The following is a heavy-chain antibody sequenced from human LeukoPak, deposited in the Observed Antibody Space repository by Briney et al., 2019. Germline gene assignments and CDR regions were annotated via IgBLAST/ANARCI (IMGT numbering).Heavy chain of an antibody. D-gene: IGHD3-22*01. J-gene: IGHJ4*02. CDR2: ISGSGGST. CDR1: GFTFSSYA. V-gene: IGHV3-23*01. CDR3: AKTVMETMIVVVLAYFDY. Sequence: GGSLRLSCAASGFTFSSYAMSWVRQAPGKGLEWVSSISGSGGSTYYADSVKGRFTISRDNPKNTLYLQMNSLRAEDTAVYYCAKTVMETMIVVVLAYFDYWGQGTLVTVSS.